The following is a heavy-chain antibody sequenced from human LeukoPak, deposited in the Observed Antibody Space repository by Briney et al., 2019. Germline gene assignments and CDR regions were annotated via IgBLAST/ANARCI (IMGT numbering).Heavy chain of an antibody. D-gene: IGHD6-6*01. CDR3: ARDQREYSSSGWFDP. J-gene: IGHJ5*02. CDR2: IIPIFGTA. CDR1: GGTFSSYA. Sequence: GASVKVSCKASGGTFSSYAISWVRQAPGQGLEWMGGIIPIFGTANYAQKFQGRVTITADESTSTAYMELSSLRSEDTAVYYCARDQREYSSSGWFDPWGQGTLVTVSS. V-gene: IGHV1-69*13.